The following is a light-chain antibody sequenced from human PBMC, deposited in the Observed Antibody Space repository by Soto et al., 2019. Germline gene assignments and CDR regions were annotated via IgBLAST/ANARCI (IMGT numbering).Light chain of an antibody. V-gene: IGLV2-11*01. CDR3: CLYGDRYTWV. CDR1: SSDVGGYNY. J-gene: IGLJ3*02. Sequence: QSALTQPRSVSGSPGQSVTISCTGTSSDVGGYNYVSWYQQHPGKDPKLLIYSVTKRPSGLPDRFSGSKSGNTASLTISGLQAGDEADYYRCLYGDRYTWVFGGGTKPTVL. CDR2: SVT.